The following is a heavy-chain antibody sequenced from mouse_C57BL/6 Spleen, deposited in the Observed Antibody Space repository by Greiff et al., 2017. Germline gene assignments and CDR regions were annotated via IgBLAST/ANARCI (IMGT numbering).Heavy chain of an antibody. V-gene: IGHV1-82*01. J-gene: IGHJ2*01. CDR3: ARGGGNLPHFDY. CDR1: GYAFSSSW. D-gene: IGHD2-1*01. Sequence: VQLQQSGPELVKPGASVKISCKASGYAFSSSWMNWVKQRPGKGLEWIGRIYPGDGDTNYNGKFKGKATLTADKSSSTAYMQLSSLTAEDSAVYFCARGGGNLPHFDYWGQGTTLTVSS. CDR2: IYPGDGDT.